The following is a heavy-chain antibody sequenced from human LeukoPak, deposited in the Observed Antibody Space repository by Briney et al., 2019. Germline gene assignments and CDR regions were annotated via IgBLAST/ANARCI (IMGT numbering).Heavy chain of an antibody. J-gene: IGHJ4*02. Sequence: GGSLRPSCAASGFTFSSYSMNWVRQAPGKGLEWVSSISSSSSYIYYADSVKGRFTISRDNAKNSLYLQMNSLRAEDTAVYYCARDQAYYYDSSGYDNFDYWGQGTLVTVSS. CDR3: ARDQAYYYDSSGYDNFDY. D-gene: IGHD3-22*01. CDR1: GFTFSSYS. V-gene: IGHV3-21*01. CDR2: ISSSSSYI.